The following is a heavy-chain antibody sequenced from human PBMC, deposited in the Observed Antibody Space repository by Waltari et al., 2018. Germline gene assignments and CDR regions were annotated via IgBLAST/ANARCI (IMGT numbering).Heavy chain of an antibody. Sequence: QVQLQESGPGLVKPSETLSLTCSVSGVSISTYYWNWIRQAPGNGLEWIGFIHYRGMTKYNPSLRSRVTISVETSKNQFSLNLSSVTAADTAIYYCARGRGYSGYDMGYWGRGALVTVSS. CDR1: GVSISTYY. CDR3: ARGRGYSGYDMGY. V-gene: IGHV4-59*01. J-gene: IGHJ4*02. CDR2: IHYRGMT. D-gene: IGHD5-12*01.